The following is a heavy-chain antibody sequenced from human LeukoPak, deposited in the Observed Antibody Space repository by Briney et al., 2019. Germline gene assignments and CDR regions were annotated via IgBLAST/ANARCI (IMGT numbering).Heavy chain of an antibody. Sequence: GGSLRLSCTTSGFTYSDYYMSWIRQAPGKGLGWVSYISSSSVYTDYADSVKGRFTISRDNGKNSLFLQMNSLRAEDTAVYYCAREGGYSYGLIDYWGQGTLVTVSS. CDR1: GFTYSDYY. V-gene: IGHV3-11*06. J-gene: IGHJ4*02. D-gene: IGHD5-18*01. CDR3: AREGGYSYGLIDY. CDR2: ISSSSVYT.